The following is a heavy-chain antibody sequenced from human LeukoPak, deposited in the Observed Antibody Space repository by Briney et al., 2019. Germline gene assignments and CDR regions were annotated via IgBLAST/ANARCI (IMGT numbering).Heavy chain of an antibody. CDR2: ISSSSSYI. Sequence: GGSLRLSCAASGFTFSSYSMNWVRQAPGKGLEWVSSISSSSSYIYYADSVKGRFTISRDNSKNTLYLQMNSLRAEDTAVYYCARRGIAAVDYWGQGTLVTVSS. D-gene: IGHD6-13*01. J-gene: IGHJ4*02. CDR1: GFTFSSYS. CDR3: ARRGIAAVDY. V-gene: IGHV3-21*04.